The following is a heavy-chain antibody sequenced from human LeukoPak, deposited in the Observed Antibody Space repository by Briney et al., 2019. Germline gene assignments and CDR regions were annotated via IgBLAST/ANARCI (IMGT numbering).Heavy chain of an antibody. Sequence: SETLSLTCAVYGGSFSGYYWSWISQPPGKGLEWIGEINHSGSTNYNPSLKSRVTTSVDTSKNQFSLKLSSVTAADTAVYYCARQGWFGELSAYDYWGQGTLVTVSS. CDR1: GGSFSGYY. J-gene: IGHJ4*02. CDR2: INHSGST. V-gene: IGHV4-34*01. CDR3: ARQGWFGELSAYDY. D-gene: IGHD3-10*01.